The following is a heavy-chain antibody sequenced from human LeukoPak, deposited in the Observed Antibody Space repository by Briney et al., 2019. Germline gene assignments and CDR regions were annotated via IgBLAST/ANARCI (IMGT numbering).Heavy chain of an antibody. CDR1: GGSISSYY. CDR3: AREGRLGGYDSDSFDV. D-gene: IGHD5-12*01. J-gene: IGHJ3*01. V-gene: IGHV4-59*12. CDR2: IYYSGST. Sequence: SETLSLTCTVSGGSISSYYWSWIRQPPGKGLEWIGYIYYSGSTNYNPSLKSRVTISVDTSKNQFSLKLSSVTAADTAVYYCAREGRLGGYDSDSFDVWGQGTLVTVS.